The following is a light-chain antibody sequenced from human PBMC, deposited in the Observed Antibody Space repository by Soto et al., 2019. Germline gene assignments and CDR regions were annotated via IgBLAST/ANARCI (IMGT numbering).Light chain of an antibody. Sequence: DIVMTQSPDSLAVSLGERATINCKSSQNVFYFFNSKDHLAWFQQKPGHPPKLLIYWASTRESGVPDRFSGSGSVTDFTLTISNMQAEDVAVYYCQQYYSSPWTFGQGTRVEIK. J-gene: IGKJ1*01. V-gene: IGKV4-1*01. CDR3: QQYYSSPWT. CDR2: WAS. CDR1: QNVFYFFNSKDH.